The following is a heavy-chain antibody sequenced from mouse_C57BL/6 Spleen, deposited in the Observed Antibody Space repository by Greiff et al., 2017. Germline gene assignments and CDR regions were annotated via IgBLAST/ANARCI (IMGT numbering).Heavy chain of an antibody. V-gene: IGHV1-53*01. CDR2: INPSNGGT. D-gene: IGHD2-1*01. Sequence: QVQLQQPGAELVKPGASVKLSCKASGYTFTSYWMHWVKQRPGQGLEWIGYINPSNGGTNYNEKFKGKATLTVDKSSSTSYMQLSSLTSEDSAVYYCARDVCNYDYYAMDYWGQGTSVTVSS. CDR1: GYTFTSYW. J-gene: IGHJ4*01. CDR3: ARDVCNYDYYAMDY.